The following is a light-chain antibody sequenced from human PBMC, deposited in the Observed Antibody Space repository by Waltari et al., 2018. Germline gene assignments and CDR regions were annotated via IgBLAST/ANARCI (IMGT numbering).Light chain of an antibody. CDR2: QNS. CDR3: SAWDDSLSAWV. CDR1: SSNIAINY. V-gene: IGLV1-47*01. Sequence: QSVLSQPPAASGTPGQRVIISCSGTSSNIAINYVYWYQQLPGMAPKLLIYQNSQRPSGVPDRFAGAKSGTSASLAISGFRSEDEADYYCSAWDDSLSAWVFGGGTKLTVL. J-gene: IGLJ3*02.